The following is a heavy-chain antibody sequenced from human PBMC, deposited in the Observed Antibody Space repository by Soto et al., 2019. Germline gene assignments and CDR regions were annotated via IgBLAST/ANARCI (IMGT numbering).Heavy chain of an antibody. J-gene: IGHJ4*02. CDR1: GYAFIRYG. CDR2: INTANGNR. Sequence: ASVKDSCKASGYAFIRYGIHWVRQAPGQRLEWMGWINTANGNRKYAEKFQGRVTITRDTSASTADMELSGLRFEDTAVYYCARQDKSPFDYWGQGTLVTVSS. CDR3: ARQDKSPFDY. V-gene: IGHV1-3*04.